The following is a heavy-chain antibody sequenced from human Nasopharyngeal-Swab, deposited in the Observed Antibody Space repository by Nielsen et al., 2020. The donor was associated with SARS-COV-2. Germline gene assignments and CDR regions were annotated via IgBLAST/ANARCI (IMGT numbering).Heavy chain of an antibody. CDR2: ISWNSGSI. CDR1: GFTFDDYA. J-gene: IGHJ4*02. D-gene: IGHD3-16*02. V-gene: IGHV3-9*01. Sequence: GGSLRLSCAASGFTFDDYAMHWVRQAPGKGLEWVSGISWNSGSIGYADSVKGRFTISRDNAKNSLYLQMNSLRAEDTALYYCAKGLGVWGSYRYGIDYWGQGTLVTVSS. CDR3: AKGLGVWGSYRYGIDY.